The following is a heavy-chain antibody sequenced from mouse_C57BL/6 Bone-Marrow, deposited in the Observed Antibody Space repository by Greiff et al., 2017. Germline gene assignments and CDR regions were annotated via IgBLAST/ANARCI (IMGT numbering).Heavy chain of an antibody. CDR3: ARKRDYSNTWFAY. CDR2: IHPNSGST. CDR1: GYTFTSYW. J-gene: IGHJ3*01. V-gene: IGHV1-64*01. D-gene: IGHD2-5*01. Sequence: VQLQQPGAELVKPGASVKLSCKASGYTFTSYWMHWVKQRPGQGLEWIGMIHPNSGSTNYNEKFKSKATLTVDKSSSTAYMQLSSLTSEDSAVYYCARKRDYSNTWFAYGGQGTLVTVSA.